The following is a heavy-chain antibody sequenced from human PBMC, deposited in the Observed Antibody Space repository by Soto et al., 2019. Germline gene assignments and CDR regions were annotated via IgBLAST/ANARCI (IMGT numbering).Heavy chain of an antibody. V-gene: IGHV3-23*01. CDR2: ISGSGGST. J-gene: IGHJ6*02. Sequence: EVQLLESGGGLVQPGGSLRLSCAASGFTFSSYAMSWVRQAPGKGLEWVSAISGSGGSTYYSDSVKGRFTISRDNSKHMIHLHMNGPRVEDTAVYYCAKVSSWYGMDVWGQGTTVTVSS. CDR1: GFTFSSYA. CDR3: AKVSSWYGMDV.